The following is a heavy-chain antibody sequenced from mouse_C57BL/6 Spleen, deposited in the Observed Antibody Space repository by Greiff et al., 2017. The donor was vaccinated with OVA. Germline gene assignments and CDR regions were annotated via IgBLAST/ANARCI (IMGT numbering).Heavy chain of an antibody. J-gene: IGHJ4*01. V-gene: IGHV5-12*01. CDR3: ARHGGDGYSYAMDY. D-gene: IGHD2-3*01. Sequence: EVHLVESGGGLVQPGGSLKLSCAASGFTFSDYYMYWVRQTPEKRLEWVAYISNGGGSTYYPDTVKGRFTISRDNAKNTLYLQMSRLKSEDTAMYYCARHGGDGYSYAMDYWGQGTSVTVSS. CDR2: ISNGGGST. CDR1: GFTFSDYY.